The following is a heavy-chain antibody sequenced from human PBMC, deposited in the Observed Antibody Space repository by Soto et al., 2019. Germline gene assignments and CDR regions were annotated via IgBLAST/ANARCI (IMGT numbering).Heavy chain of an antibody. CDR2: IVQDGTDR. Sequence: PGGSLRLSCEAGPGFSISRYWMAWVRQAPGKGLEWVANIVQDGTDRYYLDSVTGRFTISRDNARNSMYLQMNSLRIEDTAVYYCARALADGMDVWGQGTTVTVSS. D-gene: IGHD3-3*02. CDR1: GFSISRYW. J-gene: IGHJ6*02. CDR3: ARALADGMDV. V-gene: IGHV3-7*03.